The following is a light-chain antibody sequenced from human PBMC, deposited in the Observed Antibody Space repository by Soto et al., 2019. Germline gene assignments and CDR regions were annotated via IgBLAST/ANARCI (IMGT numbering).Light chain of an antibody. CDR3: QQYGSSP. V-gene: IGKV3-20*01. Sequence: VLTQSPGTLSLSPGERATLSCRASQSVSSSYLAWYQQKPGQAPRLLIYGASSRATGIPDRFSGSGSGTDFTLTISRLEPEDFAVYYCQQYGSSPFGGGTKVDIK. CDR1: QSVSSSY. J-gene: IGKJ4*01. CDR2: GAS.